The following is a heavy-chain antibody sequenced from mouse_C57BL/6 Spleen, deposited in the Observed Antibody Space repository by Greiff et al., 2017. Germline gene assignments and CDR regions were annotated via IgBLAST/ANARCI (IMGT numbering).Heavy chain of an antibody. J-gene: IGHJ2*01. V-gene: IGHV1-50*01. D-gene: IGHD1-1*01. CDR1: GYTFTSYW. CDR2: IDPSDSYT. Sequence: VQLQQPGAELVKPGASVKLSCKASGYTFTSYWMQWVKQRPGQGLGWIGEIDPSDSYTNYNQKFKGKATLTVDTSSSTAYMQLSSLTSEDSAVYYCARSPSITTVVERGDYWGQGTTLTVSS. CDR3: ARSPSITTVVERGDY.